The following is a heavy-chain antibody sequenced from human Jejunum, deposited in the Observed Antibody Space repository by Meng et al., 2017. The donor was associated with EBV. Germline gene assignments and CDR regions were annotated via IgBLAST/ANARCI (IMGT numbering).Heavy chain of an antibody. CDR2: IYYSGST. CDR3: ARRGGEGWFDP. Sequence: QLQLQGGGPGLVRPSEPLSLTCTVSGGPISGSSYHWGWIRQPPGKGLEWIGSIYYSGSTYYNPSLKSRVTISVDTSKNQFSLKLSSVTAADTAVYYCARRGGEGWFDPWGQGTLVTVSS. V-gene: IGHV4-39*01. J-gene: IGHJ5*02. D-gene: IGHD3-10*01. CDR1: GGPISGSSYH.